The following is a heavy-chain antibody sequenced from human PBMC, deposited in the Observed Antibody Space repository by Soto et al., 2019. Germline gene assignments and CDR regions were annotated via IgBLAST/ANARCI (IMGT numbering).Heavy chain of an antibody. CDR1: GGTFSSYA. CDR3: ARAQGEPADTYYYYGMDV. CDR2: IIPIFGTA. Sequence: QVQLVQSGAEVKKPGSSVKVSCKASGGTFSSYAISWVRQAPGQGLEWMGGIIPIFGTANYAQKFQGRVTLTEDESKSTAYMELSSLRSEDTAVYYWARAQGEPADTYYYYGMDVWGQGTTVTVSS. D-gene: IGHD2-2*01. V-gene: IGHV1-69*01. J-gene: IGHJ6*02.